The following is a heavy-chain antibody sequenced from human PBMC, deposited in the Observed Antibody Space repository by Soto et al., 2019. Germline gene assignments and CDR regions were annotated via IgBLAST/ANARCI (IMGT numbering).Heavy chain of an antibody. CDR1: GFTFSSYG. Sequence: QVQLVESGGGVVQPGRSLRLSCAASGFTFSSYGMHWVRQAPGKGLEWVAVISYDGSNKYYADSVKGRFTISRDNSKNTLYLQMNSLGAEDTAVYYCAKDQYYYDSSGYYQLHYYYGMDVWGQGTTVTVSS. D-gene: IGHD3-22*01. V-gene: IGHV3-30*18. CDR2: ISYDGSNK. J-gene: IGHJ6*02. CDR3: AKDQYYYDSSGYYQLHYYYGMDV.